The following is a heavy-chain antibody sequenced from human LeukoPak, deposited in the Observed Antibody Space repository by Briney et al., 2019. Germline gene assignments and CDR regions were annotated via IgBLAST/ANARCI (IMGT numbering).Heavy chain of an antibody. CDR2: LYSGGST. V-gene: IGHV3-53*01. D-gene: IGHD4-17*01. Sequence: PGGSLRLSCAASGFNVSSNYMTWVRQAPGRGLEWVSVLYSGGSTYYADSVKGRFTISRDNSKNSLYLQMDSLTADDTAVYFCACLRGPSDYWGQGTLVTVSS. CDR3: ACLRGPSDY. J-gene: IGHJ4*02. CDR1: GFNVSSNY.